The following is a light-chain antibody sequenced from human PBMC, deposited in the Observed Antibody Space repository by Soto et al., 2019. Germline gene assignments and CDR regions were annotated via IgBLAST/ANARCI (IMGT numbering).Light chain of an antibody. Sequence: EIVMTQSPATLSVSPGDRATLSCRASQSVRSNLAWYQQRPGQAPRLLIYDASTRATGIPARISGSGSGTEFTLNISGLQSEDSAVSYCQQYSNWRTFGQGTKVGIK. V-gene: IGKV3-15*01. CDR3: QQYSNWRT. CDR2: DAS. CDR1: QSVRSN. J-gene: IGKJ1*01.